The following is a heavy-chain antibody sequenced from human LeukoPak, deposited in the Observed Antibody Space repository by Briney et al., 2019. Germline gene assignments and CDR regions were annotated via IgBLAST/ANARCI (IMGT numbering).Heavy chain of an antibody. J-gene: IGHJ2*01. V-gene: IGHV4-4*07. CDR3: ARLRRTVRGIWYFDL. CDR1: GDPISSYY. CDR2: IFTNGNT. Sequence: SETLSLTCSVSGDPISSYYWSWIRQPAGQGLEWIGRIFTNGNTKYNPSLKSRLSMSVDTSQNHFSLQLTFVTAADTAVYYCARLRRTVRGIWYFDLWGRGTLVTVSS. D-gene: IGHD3-10*01.